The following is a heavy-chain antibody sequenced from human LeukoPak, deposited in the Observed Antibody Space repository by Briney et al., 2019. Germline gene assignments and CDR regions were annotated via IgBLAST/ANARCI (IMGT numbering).Heavy chain of an antibody. Sequence: GSSVKVSCKASGGTFSSYAISWVRQAPGQGLEWMGGIIPIFGTANYAQKFQGRVTITADESTSTAYMELSSLRSEDTAVYYCARVGTPFLEWLELPVGVWFDPWGQGTLVTVSS. CDR1: GGTFSSYA. CDR2: IIPIFGTA. V-gene: IGHV1-69*01. CDR3: ARVGTPFLEWLELPVGVWFDP. D-gene: IGHD3-3*02. J-gene: IGHJ5*02.